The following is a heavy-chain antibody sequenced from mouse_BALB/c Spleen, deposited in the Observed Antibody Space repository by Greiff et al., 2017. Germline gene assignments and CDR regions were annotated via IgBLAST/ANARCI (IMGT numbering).Heavy chain of an antibody. J-gene: IGHJ4*01. Sequence: QVQLQQSGAELAKPGASVKMSCKASGYTFTSYWMHWVKQRPGQGLEWIGCINPSTGYTEYNQKFKDKATLTADKSSSTAYMQLSSLTSEDSAVYYCARGTLLRLERDAMDYWGQGTSVTVSS. CDR2: INPSTGYT. V-gene: IGHV1-7*01. CDR1: GYTFTSYW. CDR3: ARGTLLRLERDAMDY. D-gene: IGHD1-2*01.